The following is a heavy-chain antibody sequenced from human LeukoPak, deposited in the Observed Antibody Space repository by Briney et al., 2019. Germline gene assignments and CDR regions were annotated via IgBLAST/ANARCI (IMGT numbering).Heavy chain of an antibody. CDR2: IYYSGST. CDR3: ARNTRGYYYYMDV. V-gene: IGHV4-39*07. D-gene: IGHD1-26*01. CDR1: GGSISSSSYY. Sequence: PSETLSLTCTVSGGSISSSSYYGGWIRQPPGKGLEWIGSIYYSGSTYYNPSLKSRVTISVDTSKNQFSLKLSSVTAADTAVYYCARNTRGYYYYMDVWGKGTTVTVSS. J-gene: IGHJ6*03.